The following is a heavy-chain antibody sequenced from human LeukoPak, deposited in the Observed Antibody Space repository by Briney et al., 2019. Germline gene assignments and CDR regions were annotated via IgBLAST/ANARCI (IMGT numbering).Heavy chain of an antibody. CDR3: ARVSVGATYFRAFDI. J-gene: IGHJ3*02. D-gene: IGHD1-26*01. Sequence: APVKVSCKAAGYTFTSYYMHWVRQAPGQGLEWMGIINPSGGSPSYAQKFQGRVTMTRDTSTSTVYMELSSLRSEDTAVYYCARVSVGATYFRAFDIWGQGTMVTVSS. V-gene: IGHV1-46*01. CDR2: INPSGGSP. CDR1: GYTFTSYY.